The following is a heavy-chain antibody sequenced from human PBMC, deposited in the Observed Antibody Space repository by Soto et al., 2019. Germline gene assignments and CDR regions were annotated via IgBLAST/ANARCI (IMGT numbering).Heavy chain of an antibody. CDR3: AREPPLDFWSGYSSDHSPLSENYFDY. J-gene: IGHJ4*02. Sequence: PGGSLRLSCAASGFTFSSYAMHWVRQAPGKGLEWVAVISYDGSNKYYADSVKGRFTISRDNSKNTLYLQMNSLRAEDTAVYYCAREPPLDFWSGYSSDHSPLSENYFDYWGQGTLVTVSS. CDR2: ISYDGSNK. V-gene: IGHV3-30-3*01. D-gene: IGHD3-3*01. CDR1: GFTFSSYA.